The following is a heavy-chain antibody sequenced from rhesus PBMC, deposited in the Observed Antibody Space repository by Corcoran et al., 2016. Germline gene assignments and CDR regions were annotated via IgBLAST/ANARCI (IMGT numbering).Heavy chain of an antibody. Sequence: QVQLQESGPGLVKPSETLSLTCAVSGYSISSGYYWNWIRQPPGKGLEWIGRIYGGCVRNYLNPSLKSRVTLSVDTSKNQFSLKVSSVTAVDTAVYYCARNNHYHTYFDYWGQGVLVTVSS. V-gene: IGHV4S14*01. J-gene: IGHJ4*01. CDR3: ARNNHYHTYFDY. D-gene: IGHD3-9*01. CDR1: GYSISSGYY. CDR2: IYGGCVRN.